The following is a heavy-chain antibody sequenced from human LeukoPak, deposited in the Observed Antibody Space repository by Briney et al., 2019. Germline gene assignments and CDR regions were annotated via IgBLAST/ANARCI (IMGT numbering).Heavy chain of an antibody. V-gene: IGHV4-39*07. CDR1: GGSISSSSYY. CDR2: IYYSGST. D-gene: IGHD3-16*01. J-gene: IGHJ4*02. Sequence: SETLSLTCTVSGGSISSSSYYWGWIRQPPGKGLEWIGSIYYSGSTYYNPSLKSRVTISVDTSKNQFSLKLSSVTAADTAVYYCARTPRHMITFGGAIDYWGQGTLVTVSS. CDR3: ARTPRHMITFGGAIDY.